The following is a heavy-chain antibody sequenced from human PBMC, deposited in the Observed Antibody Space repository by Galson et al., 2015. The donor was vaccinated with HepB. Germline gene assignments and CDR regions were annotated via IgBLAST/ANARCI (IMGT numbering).Heavy chain of an antibody. J-gene: IGHJ6*02. CDR2: IWYDGSNK. V-gene: IGHV3-33*01. CDR3: ARDGDGSWRYYYYGMDV. D-gene: IGHD6-13*01. CDR1: GFTFSSYG. Sequence: SLRLSCAASGFTFSSYGMHWVRQAPGKGLEWVAVIWYDGSNKYYADSVKGRFTISRDNSKNTLYLQMNSLRAEDTAVYYCARDGDGSWRYYYYGMDVWGQGTTVTVSS.